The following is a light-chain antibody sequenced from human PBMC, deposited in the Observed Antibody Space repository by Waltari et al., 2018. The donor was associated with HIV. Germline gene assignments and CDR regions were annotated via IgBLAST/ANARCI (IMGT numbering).Light chain of an antibody. CDR1: NVGSDDL. Sequence: QSALTQPASVSGSPGQSITSNVGSDDLVSWYQQHPGEAPKLIIYEVTKRPSGVSNRFSGSKSGNTASLTISGLQAEDEADYYCCSCPRSGIRYVFGTGTKVTVL. V-gene: IGLV2-23*02. J-gene: IGLJ1*01. CDR3: CSCPRSGIRYV. CDR2: EVT.